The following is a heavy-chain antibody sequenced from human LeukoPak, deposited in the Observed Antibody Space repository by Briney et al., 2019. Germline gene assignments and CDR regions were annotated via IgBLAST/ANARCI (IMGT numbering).Heavy chain of an antibody. CDR3: ARERLENCNDGSCPDALDI. CDR2: IGFDVSKI. V-gene: IGHV3-33*01. J-gene: IGHJ3*02. CDR1: GFSFSSYL. D-gene: IGHD2-15*01. Sequence: GGSLRLSCAASGFSFSSYLTHWVRQAPGKGLEWVALIGFDVSKIYYADSVKGRFTISRDNSKNTLYLQMNSLRDEDTAVYFCARERLENCNDGSCPDALDIWGQGTMVTISS.